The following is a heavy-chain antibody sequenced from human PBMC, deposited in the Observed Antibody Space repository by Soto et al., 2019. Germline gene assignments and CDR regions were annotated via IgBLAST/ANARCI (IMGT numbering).Heavy chain of an antibody. V-gene: IGHV5-51*01. CDR3: ARFGIIDSSAWHDY. Sequence: GESLKISCKGSGYSFTSYWIGWVRQMPGKGLEWMGIIYPGDSDTRYSPSFQGQVTISDDKSISTAYLQWSSLKASDPAMYYWARFGIIDSSAWHDYRGQGTLVTVSS. CDR2: IYPGDSDT. J-gene: IGHJ4*02. D-gene: IGHD6-25*01. CDR1: GYSFTSYW.